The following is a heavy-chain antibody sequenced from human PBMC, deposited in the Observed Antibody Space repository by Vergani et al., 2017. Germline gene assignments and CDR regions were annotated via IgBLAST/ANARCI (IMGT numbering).Heavy chain of an antibody. D-gene: IGHD6-13*01. Sequence: VQLVESGGGVVQPGRSLRLSCAASGFTFSDSALHWVRLASGKGLEWVGRIREKTNGFEPQYAASVQGRFTISRDDSKNTAYLQMNSLETEDTAVYYCTRPLYGIAALENWGQGALVTVSS. CDR3: TRPLYGIAALEN. V-gene: IGHV3-73*01. J-gene: IGHJ4*02. CDR1: GFTFSDSA. CDR2: IREKTNGFEP.